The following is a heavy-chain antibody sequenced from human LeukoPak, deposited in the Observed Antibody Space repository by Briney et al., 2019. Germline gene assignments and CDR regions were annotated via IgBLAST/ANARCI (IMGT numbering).Heavy chain of an antibody. CDR1: GGSISSGDYY. D-gene: IGHD3-3*01. J-gene: IGHJ4*02. Sequence: KTSQTLSLTCTVSGGSISSGDYYWSWIRQPPGKGLEWIGYIYYSGSAYYNPSLKSRVTISVDTSKNQFSLKLSSVTAADTAVHYCASSPDFLKGGWGPFDYWGQGTLVTVSS. V-gene: IGHV4-30-4*08. CDR3: ASSPDFLKGGWGPFDY. CDR2: IYYSGSA.